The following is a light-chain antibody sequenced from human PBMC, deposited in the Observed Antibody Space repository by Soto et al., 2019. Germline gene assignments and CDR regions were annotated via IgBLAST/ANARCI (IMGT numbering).Light chain of an antibody. CDR3: SSYTSSSTYV. CDR2: EVS. CDR1: SSDVGGYNY. V-gene: IGLV2-14*01. Sequence: QSALTQPASVSGSPGQSITISCTGTSSDVGGYNYVSWYQQHPGKAPKLMIYEVSNRPSGVSNRFSGSKSVNTASLTISGLQAEDEADYYCSSYTSSSTYVFGTGTQLTVL. J-gene: IGLJ1*01.